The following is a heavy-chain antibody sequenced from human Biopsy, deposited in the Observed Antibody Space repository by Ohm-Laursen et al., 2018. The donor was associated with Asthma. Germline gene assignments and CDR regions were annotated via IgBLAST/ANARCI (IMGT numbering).Heavy chain of an antibody. Sequence: TQTLTLTCPFSGFSLRTPGVGVGWIRQSPGKALEWLVLIFCDDYNLFSPSLKRRLTITKDPSKNQVVLTMTKMDPVDSGTYYCALSQDSGFDDHSPSWFDPWGQGTLVTVSS. CDR3: ALSQDSGFDDHSPSWFDP. D-gene: IGHD3-9*01. J-gene: IGHJ5*02. V-gene: IGHV2-5*02. CDR1: GFSLRTPGVG. CDR2: IFCDDYN.